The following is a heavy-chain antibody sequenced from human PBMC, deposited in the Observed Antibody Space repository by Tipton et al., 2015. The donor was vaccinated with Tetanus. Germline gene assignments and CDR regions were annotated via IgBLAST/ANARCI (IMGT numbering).Heavy chain of an antibody. CDR2: MYSGDNT. Sequence: SLRLSCAASGFTVSSNCMSWVRQVPGKGLEWVSAMYSGDNTYYADFVEGRFTISRDSSKNTLYLQMNSLRAEDTAMYYCARDYPDFDYWGQGTLVTVSS. J-gene: IGHJ4*02. D-gene: IGHD3-16*02. V-gene: IGHV3-53*01. CDR1: GFTVSSNC. CDR3: ARDYPDFDY.